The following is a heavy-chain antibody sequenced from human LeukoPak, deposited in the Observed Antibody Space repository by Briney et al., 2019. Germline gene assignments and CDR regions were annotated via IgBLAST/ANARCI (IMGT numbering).Heavy chain of an antibody. D-gene: IGHD2-15*01. J-gene: IGHJ5*02. V-gene: IGHV3-13*01. CDR2: FATAGDT. CDR1: GFPFRSYD. CDR3: ARGRRAASHSNENWFDP. Sequence: GGSLRLSCAASGFPFRSYDMHWVRQATGKGLGWVSDFATAGDTYYPGSVRGRFTISRENAQNSLYLQMNSLSGGDTAVYYCARGRRAASHSNENWFDPWGQGTLVTVSS.